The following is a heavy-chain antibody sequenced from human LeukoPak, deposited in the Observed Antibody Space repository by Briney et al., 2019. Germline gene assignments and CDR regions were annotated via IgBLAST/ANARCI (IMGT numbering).Heavy chain of an antibody. CDR1: GFTFSSYG. V-gene: IGHV3-7*03. Sequence: GGSLRLSCAASGFTFSSYGMHWVRQAPGKGPEWVANIKQDGSENHYVDSVKGRFTISRDNAKNSLYLQMNSLRVEDTAVYYCALYTYGYSFDYWGQGALVIVSS. CDR3: ALYTYGYSFDY. J-gene: IGHJ4*02. CDR2: IKQDGSEN. D-gene: IGHD3-10*01.